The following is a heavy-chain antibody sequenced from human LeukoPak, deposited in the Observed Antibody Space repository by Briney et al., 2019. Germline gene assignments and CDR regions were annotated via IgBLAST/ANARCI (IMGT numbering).Heavy chain of an antibody. Sequence: SETLSLTCTVSGGSISSYYWSWIRQPPGKGLEWIGDIYYSGSTNYNPSLKSRVTIPVDTSKNQFSLRLSSVTAADTAVYYSARLASGSYGPLTPFDYWGQGTLVTVCS. J-gene: IGHJ4*02. V-gene: IGHV4-59*08. CDR2: IYYSGST. D-gene: IGHD1-26*01. CDR1: GGSISSYY. CDR3: ARLASGSYGPLTPFDY.